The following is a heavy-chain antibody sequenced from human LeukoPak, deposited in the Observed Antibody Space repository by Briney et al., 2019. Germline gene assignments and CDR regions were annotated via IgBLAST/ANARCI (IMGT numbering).Heavy chain of an antibody. J-gene: IGHJ6*04. CDR1: GYTFTGYY. V-gene: IGHV1-2*04. Sequence: ASVKVSCKASGYTFTGYYMHWVRQAPGQGLEWMGWINPNSGSTNYAQKFQGWVTMTRDTSISTAYMELSRLRSDDTAVYYCARGEVPAALYGMDVWGKGTTVTVSS. CDR2: INPNSGST. CDR3: ARGEVPAALYGMDV. D-gene: IGHD2-2*01.